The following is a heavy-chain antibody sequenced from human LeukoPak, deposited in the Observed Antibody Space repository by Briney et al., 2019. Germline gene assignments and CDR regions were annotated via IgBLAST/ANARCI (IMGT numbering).Heavy chain of an antibody. D-gene: IGHD3-22*01. CDR1: GGSISSGGHY. Sequence: SQTLSLTCTVSGGSISSGGHYWSWIRQHPGKGLEWIGYIYYSGSTYYNPSLKSRVTISVDTSKNQFSLKLSSVTAADTAVYYCARFSYDSSGYYFHFDYWGQGTLVTVSS. CDR2: IYYSGST. V-gene: IGHV4-31*03. J-gene: IGHJ4*02. CDR3: ARFSYDSSGYYFHFDY.